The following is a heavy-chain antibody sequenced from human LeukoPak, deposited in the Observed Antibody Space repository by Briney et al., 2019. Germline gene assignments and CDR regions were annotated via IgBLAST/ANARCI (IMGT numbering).Heavy chain of an antibody. Sequence: ASVKVSCKASGYTFTGYYMHWVRPAPGQGLEWMGWINPNSGGTNYAQKFQGRVTMTRDTSISTAYMELSRLRSDDTAVYYCARGAAARAMMRGSWFDPWGQGTLVTVSS. CDR2: INPNSGGT. J-gene: IGHJ5*02. CDR3: ARGAAARAMMRGSWFDP. V-gene: IGHV1-2*02. CDR1: GYTFTGYY. D-gene: IGHD6-6*01.